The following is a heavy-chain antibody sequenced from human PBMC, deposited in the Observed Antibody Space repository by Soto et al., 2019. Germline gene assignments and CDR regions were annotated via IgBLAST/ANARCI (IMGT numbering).Heavy chain of an antibody. CDR2: IIPIFGTA. D-gene: IGHD2-21*02. V-gene: IGHV1-69*12. Sequence: QVQLVQSGAEVKKPGSSVKVSCKASGGTFSSYAISWVRQAPGQGLEWMGGIIPIFGTANYAQKFQGRVAITADESTSRAYMELSSLRSEDTAVYYCASGGYCGGDCYSDPFQHWGQGTLVTVSS. J-gene: IGHJ1*01. CDR1: GGTFSSYA. CDR3: ASGGYCGGDCYSDPFQH.